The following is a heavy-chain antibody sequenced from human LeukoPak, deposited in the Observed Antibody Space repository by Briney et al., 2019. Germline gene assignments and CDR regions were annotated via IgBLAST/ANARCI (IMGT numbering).Heavy chain of an antibody. CDR2: IYYSGST. Sequence: PSETLSLTCTVSGGSISSGGYYWSWIRQHPGKGLEWIGYIYYSGSTYYNPSLKSRVTISVDTSKNQFSLKLSSVTAADTAVYYCARDLGYGLGTGRGGYFDYWGQGTLVTVSS. CDR3: ARDLGYGLGTGRGGYFDY. J-gene: IGHJ4*02. D-gene: IGHD1-14*01. V-gene: IGHV4-31*03. CDR1: GGSISSGGYY.